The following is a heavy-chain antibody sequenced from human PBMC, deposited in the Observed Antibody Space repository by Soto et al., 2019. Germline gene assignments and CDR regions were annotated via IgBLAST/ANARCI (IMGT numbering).Heavy chain of an antibody. V-gene: IGHV3-23*01. CDR1: GFTFSTYA. Sequence: EVQLLESGGDLVQPGGSLRLSCTASGFTFSTYAMTWVRQAPGKGLEWVSALSGSGDNTYYPDSVKGRFTISRNNSNSTLYLQMNSLITEDTAVYYCAKDHGWLHYSWGQGTLVTVSS. J-gene: IGHJ4*02. D-gene: IGHD3-10*01. CDR3: AKDHGWLHYS. CDR2: LSGSGDNT.